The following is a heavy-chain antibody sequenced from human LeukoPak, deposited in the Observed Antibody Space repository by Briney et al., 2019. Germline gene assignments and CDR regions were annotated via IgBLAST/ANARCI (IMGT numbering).Heavy chain of an antibody. CDR3: ARDTENVGTIYYFDY. CDR1: GGSFSGYY. D-gene: IGHD1-1*01. J-gene: IGHJ4*02. V-gene: IGHV4-34*01. CDR2: INHSGST. Sequence: SETLSLTCAVYGGSFSGYYWSWIRQPPGKGLEWIGEINHSGSTNYNPSLKSRVTMSVDTSKNQFSLKLSSVTAADTAVYYCARDTENVGTIYYFDYWGQGTLVTVSS.